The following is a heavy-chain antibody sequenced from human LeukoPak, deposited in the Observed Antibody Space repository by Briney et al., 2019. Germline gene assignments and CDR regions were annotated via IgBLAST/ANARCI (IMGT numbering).Heavy chain of an antibody. CDR3: AKVDYCGGDCLFFDY. J-gene: IGHJ4*02. Sequence: GGSLRLSCAASGFTFSSYAMHWVRQAPGKGLEWVAVISYDGSNKYYADSVKGRFTISRDNAKNSLYLQMNSLRAEDTALYYCAKVDYCGGDCLFFDYWGQGTLATVSS. CDR1: GFTFSSYA. V-gene: IGHV3-30*04. D-gene: IGHD2-21*02. CDR2: ISYDGSNK.